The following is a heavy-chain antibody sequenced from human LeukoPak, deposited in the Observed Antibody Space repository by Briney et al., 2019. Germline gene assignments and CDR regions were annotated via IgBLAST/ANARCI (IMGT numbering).Heavy chain of an antibody. Sequence: GGSLRLSFAASGFPFSSYAMSWVRQAPGKGLEWVSAISCSGGSTYYADSVKGRFTISRDNSKNTLYLQMNSLRAEDTAVYYCAKDKHLAYCGGDCYLGYFQHWGQGTLVTVSS. CDR1: GFPFSSYA. CDR3: AKDKHLAYCGGDCYLGYFQH. CDR2: ISCSGGST. V-gene: IGHV3-23*01. D-gene: IGHD2-21*01. J-gene: IGHJ1*01.